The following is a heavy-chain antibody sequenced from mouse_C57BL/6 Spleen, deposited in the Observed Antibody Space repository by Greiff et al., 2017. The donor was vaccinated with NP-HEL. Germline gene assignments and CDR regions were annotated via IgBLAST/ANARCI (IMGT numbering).Heavy chain of an antibody. V-gene: IGHV1-4*01. CDR2: INPSSGYT. J-gene: IGHJ4*01. CDR3: ASGIYYYGSSYDAMDY. CDR1: GYTFTSYT. D-gene: IGHD1-1*01. Sequence: VKLQESGAELARPGASVKMSCKASGYTFTSYTMHWVKQRPGQGLEWIGYINPSSGYTKYNQKFKDKATLTADKSSSTAYMQLSSLTSEDSAVYYCASGIYYYGSSYDAMDYWGQGTSVTVSS.